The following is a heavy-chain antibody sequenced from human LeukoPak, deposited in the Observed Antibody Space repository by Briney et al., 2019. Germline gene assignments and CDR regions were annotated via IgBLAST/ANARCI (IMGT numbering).Heavy chain of an antibody. CDR2: IYTSGST. CDR3: ASSYCSSTSCSPYYYYGMDV. D-gene: IGHD2-2*01. J-gene: IGHJ6*02. V-gene: IGHV4-4*07. Sequence: SETLSLTCTVSGGSISSYYWSWIRQPAGKGLEWTGRIYTSGSTNYNPSLKSRVTMSVDTSKNQFSLKLSSVTAADTAVYYCASSYCSSTSCSPYYYYGMDVWGQRTTVTVSS. CDR1: GGSISSYY.